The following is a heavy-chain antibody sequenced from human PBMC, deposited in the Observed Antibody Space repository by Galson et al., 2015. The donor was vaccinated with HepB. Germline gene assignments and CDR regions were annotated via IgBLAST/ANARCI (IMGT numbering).Heavy chain of an antibody. V-gene: IGHV4-39*01. CDR3: ARRGGSYRN. D-gene: IGHD1-26*01. CDR1: GGSISSSSYY. J-gene: IGHJ4*02. Sequence: ETLSLTCTVSGGSISSSSYYWGWIRQPPGKGLEWIGSIYYSGSTYYNPSLKSRVTISVDTSKNQFSLKLSSVTAADTAVYYCARRGGSYRNWGQGTLVTVSS. CDR2: IYYSGST.